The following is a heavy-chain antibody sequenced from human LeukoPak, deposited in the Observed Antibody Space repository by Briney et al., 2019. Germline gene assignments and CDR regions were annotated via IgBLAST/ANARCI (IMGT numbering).Heavy chain of an antibody. Sequence: PSETLSLTCTVSGGSISSYYWSWIRQPPGKGLEWIGYIYYSGSTNYNPSLKSRVTISVDTSKNQFSLKLSSVTAADTAAYYCANFIGYCSGGSCYRGALGYWGQGTLVTASS. CDR3: ANFIGYCSGGSCYRGALGY. CDR1: GGSISSYY. CDR2: IYYSGST. D-gene: IGHD2-15*01. V-gene: IGHV4-59*01. J-gene: IGHJ4*02.